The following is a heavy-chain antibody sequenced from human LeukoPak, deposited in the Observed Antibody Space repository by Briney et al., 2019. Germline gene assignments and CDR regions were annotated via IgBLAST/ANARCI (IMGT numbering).Heavy chain of an antibody. D-gene: IGHD2-15*01. CDR3: ARDLVGSGLVVVEDYYFDY. J-gene: IGHJ4*02. CDR1: GFTFSSYE. V-gene: IGHV3-48*03. CDR2: ISSSGSTI. Sequence: GGSLRLSCAASGFTFSSYEMNWVRQAPGKGLEWVSYISSSGSTIYYADSVKGRFTISRDNAKNSLYLQMNSLRAEDTAVYYCARDLVGSGLVVVEDYYFDYWGQGTLVTVSS.